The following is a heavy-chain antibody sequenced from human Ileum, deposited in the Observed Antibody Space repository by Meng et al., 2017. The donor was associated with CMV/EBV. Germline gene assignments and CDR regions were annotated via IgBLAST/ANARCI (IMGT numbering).Heavy chain of an antibody. V-gene: IGHV3-21*01. D-gene: IGHD1-14*01. J-gene: IGHJ4*02. Sequence: GESLKISCAASGFTFSSYSMNWVRQAPGKGLEWVSSISTSNSYIYYGDSVKGRFTISRDNAKNSLYLQMNSLRAEDTAVYYCGRNRVDYWGQGTLVTVSS. CDR3: GRNRVDY. CDR1: GFTFSSYS. CDR2: ISTSNSYI.